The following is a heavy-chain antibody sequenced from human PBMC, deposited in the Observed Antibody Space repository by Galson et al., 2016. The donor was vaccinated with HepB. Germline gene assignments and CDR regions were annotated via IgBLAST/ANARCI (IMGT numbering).Heavy chain of an antibody. D-gene: IGHD1-14*01. CDR1: GFTFSSYD. V-gene: IGHV3-13*04. CDR3: AREGRGLEPRSLAAYDALDI. J-gene: IGHJ3*02. Sequence: SLRLSCAASGFTFSSYDMHWVRQVTGKGLEWVSAIDPSGRTYYPGSMKGRFTISRENAENSLYLQMTSLRAGDTAVYFCAREGRGLEPRSLAAYDALDIWGQGTMVTVSS. CDR2: IDPSGRT.